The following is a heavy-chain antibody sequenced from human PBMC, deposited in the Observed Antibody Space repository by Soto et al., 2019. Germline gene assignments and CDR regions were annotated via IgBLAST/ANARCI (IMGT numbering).Heavy chain of an antibody. CDR1: GGSVSSGGYY. Sequence: QVQLQESGPGLVKPSETLSLTCTVSGGSVSSGGYYWSWIRQPPGRGLEWIGYIYHSGSTYYNPSLKSRVTISVDRSKNQFSLKLSSVTAADTAVYYCAREGDIYGMDVWGQGTTVTVSS. D-gene: IGHD3-10*01. V-gene: IGHV4-61*08. J-gene: IGHJ6*02. CDR3: AREGDIYGMDV. CDR2: IYHSGST.